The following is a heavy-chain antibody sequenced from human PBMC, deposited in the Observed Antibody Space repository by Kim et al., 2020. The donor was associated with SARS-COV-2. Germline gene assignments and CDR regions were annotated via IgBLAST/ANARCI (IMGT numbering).Heavy chain of an antibody. CDR3: ARDKYGDDMYFDY. V-gene: IGHV3-33*01. D-gene: IGHD4-17*01. J-gene: IGHJ4*02. Sequence: YVGSVKGRFTISKDKSKNTLYLQMNSLRAEDTAVYYCARDKYGDDMYFDYWGQGTLVTVSS.